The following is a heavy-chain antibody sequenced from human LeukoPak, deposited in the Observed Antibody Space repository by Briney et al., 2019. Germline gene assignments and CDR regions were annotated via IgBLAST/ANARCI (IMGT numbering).Heavy chain of an antibody. Sequence: GGVLRLSCAASGFTFSSYGMHWVRQAPGKGLEWVAVISYDGSNKYYADSVKGRFTISRDNSKNTLYLQMNSLRAEDTAVYYCAKAPKIVGATDDWGQGTLVTVSS. CDR3: AKAPKIVGATDD. D-gene: IGHD1-26*01. J-gene: IGHJ4*02. CDR1: GFTFSSYG. CDR2: ISYDGSNK. V-gene: IGHV3-30*18.